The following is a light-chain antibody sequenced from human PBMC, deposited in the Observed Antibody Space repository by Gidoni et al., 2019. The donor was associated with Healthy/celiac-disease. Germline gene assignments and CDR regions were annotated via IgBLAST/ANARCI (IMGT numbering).Light chain of an antibody. CDR2: GAS. Sequence: IVMTQSPATLSVSPGERATLSCRASQSVNSNLAWYQQKPGQAPRLLIYGASTRATGIPARFSGSGSGTEFTLTISSLQSEDCAVYYCQQYNNWIFTFGPGTKVDIK. V-gene: IGKV3-15*01. J-gene: IGKJ3*01. CDR1: QSVNSN. CDR3: QQYNNWIFT.